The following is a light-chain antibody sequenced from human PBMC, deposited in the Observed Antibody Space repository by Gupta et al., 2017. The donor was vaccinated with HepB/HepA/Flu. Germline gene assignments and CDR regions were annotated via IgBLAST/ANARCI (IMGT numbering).Light chain of an antibody. V-gene: IGLV3-25*03. Sequence: SYELTQPPSVSVSPGQTARIPCSGDALPKQYAYWYQQKPSQAPVLLIYKDSERPSGIPERFSGSSSETTVTLTISGVQAEDEADYYCQSADSSGTYVVFGGGTKLTVL. CDR2: KDS. J-gene: IGLJ2*01. CDR1: ALPKQY. CDR3: QSADSSGTYVV.